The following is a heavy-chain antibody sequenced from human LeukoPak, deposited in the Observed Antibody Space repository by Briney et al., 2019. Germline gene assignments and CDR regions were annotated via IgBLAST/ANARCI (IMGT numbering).Heavy chain of an antibody. V-gene: IGHV3-21*01. CDR2: ISSSSSYI. CDR1: GFTFSSYS. Sequence: KPGGSLRLSCAASGFTFSSYSMNWVRQAPGKGLEWVSSISSSSSYIYYADSVEGRFTISRENAKNSLYLQMNSLRAEDTAVYYCASKERKAAAANGSYWGQGTLVTVSS. J-gene: IGHJ4*02. D-gene: IGHD6-13*01. CDR3: ASKERKAAAANGSY.